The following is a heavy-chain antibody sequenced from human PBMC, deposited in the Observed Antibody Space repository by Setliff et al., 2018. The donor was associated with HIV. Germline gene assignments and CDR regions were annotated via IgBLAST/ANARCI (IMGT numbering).Heavy chain of an antibody. J-gene: IGHJ5*02. D-gene: IGHD1-1*01. Sequence: PGGSLRLSCAASGSKFRNYKFNWVRQAPGKGLEWVSRINSDGSSTTYADFVKGRFTISRDNSKTSLNLQMNSLSAEDTAVYYCVRDHRPSNKNWHHWFDPWGQGTLVTVSS. CDR1: GSKFRNYK. V-gene: IGHV3-74*03. CDR2: INSDGSST. CDR3: VRDHRPSNKNWHHWFDP.